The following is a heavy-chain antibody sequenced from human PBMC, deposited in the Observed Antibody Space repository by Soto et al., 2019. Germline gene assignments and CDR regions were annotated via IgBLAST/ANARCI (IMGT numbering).Heavy chain of an antibody. V-gene: IGHV3-30-3*01. CDR3: AIIAFSQPWCQTRNYYYYAMDV. D-gene: IGHD3-3*02. J-gene: IGHJ6*02. Sequence: QVQLVESGGGVVQPGRSLRLSCAASGFTFSRYVIHWVRQAPGKGLEWVAVISSDGSDKYYADSVKGRFTISRDNSKNTLYLQINSLRGEDTAVYYCAIIAFSQPWCQTRNYYYYAMDVWGQGTTVTVSS. CDR1: GFTFSRYV. CDR2: ISSDGSDK.